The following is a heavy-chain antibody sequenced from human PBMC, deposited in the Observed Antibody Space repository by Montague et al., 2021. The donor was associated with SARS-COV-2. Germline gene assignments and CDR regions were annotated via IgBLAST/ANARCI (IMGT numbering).Heavy chain of an antibody. CDR2: ISGSSGTI. Sequence: SLRLSCAATGFTFSTCSMNWVRQAPGKGLEWISYISGSSGTIYYADSVKGRFTISRDNARDSLSLQMNSLRADDTAVYYCARHDSWSDYLMSTLYGMGVWGQGTTAIVSS. D-gene: IGHD3-3*01. V-gene: IGHV3-48*04. J-gene: IGHJ6*02. CDR1: GFTFSTCS. CDR3: ARHDSWSDYLMSTLYGMGV.